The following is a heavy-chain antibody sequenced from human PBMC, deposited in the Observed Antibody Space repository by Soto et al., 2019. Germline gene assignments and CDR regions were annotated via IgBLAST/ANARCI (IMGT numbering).Heavy chain of an antibody. CDR1: GASISRYH. J-gene: IGHJ4*02. CDR3: TGGTPMIHEIYY. CDR2: IYDGEST. V-gene: IGHV4-59*01. Sequence: SETLSLTCTVSGASISRYHWSWIRQSPGKALEWIGYIYDGESTSYNPSLKSRATISVDTSKNHFSLKLNSVTAADTAFYYCTGGTPMIHEIYYWRQGTPDTVS. D-gene: IGHD3-16*01.